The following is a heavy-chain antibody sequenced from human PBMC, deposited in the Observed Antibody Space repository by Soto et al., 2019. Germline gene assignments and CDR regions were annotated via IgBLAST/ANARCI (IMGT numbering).Heavy chain of an antibody. J-gene: IGHJ4*02. Sequence: SETLSLTCTVSGGSLSSGEYYWSWIRQPPGKGLEWIGYIYYSGSTYYNPSLKSRVTISVDTSKNQFSLKLSSVTAADTAVYYCASSNDFWSGYAFGYWGQGTLVTVSS. V-gene: IGHV4-30-4*01. D-gene: IGHD3-3*01. CDR1: GGSLSSGEYY. CDR2: IYYSGST. CDR3: ASSNDFWSGYAFGY.